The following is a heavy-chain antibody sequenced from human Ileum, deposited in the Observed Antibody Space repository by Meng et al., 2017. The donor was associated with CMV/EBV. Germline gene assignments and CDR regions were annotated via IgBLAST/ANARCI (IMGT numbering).Heavy chain of an antibody. J-gene: IGHJ4*02. CDR2: VVNDGNKK. Sequence: QRVEARGGVVPPGRSLVLSCAASGFTFSNYEMRWVRQAPGKGLEGVTLVVNDGNKKYYADSVKGPLTISRDNSAKMVYLEMNNLRPEDTGIYYCARDFDYWGQGTLVTVSS. CDR1: GFTFSNYE. CDR3: ARDFDY. V-gene: IGHV3-30-3*01.